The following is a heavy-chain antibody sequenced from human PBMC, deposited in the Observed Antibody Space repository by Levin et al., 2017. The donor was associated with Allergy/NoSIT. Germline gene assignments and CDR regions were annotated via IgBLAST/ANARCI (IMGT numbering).Heavy chain of an antibody. CDR2: IWYDGSDE. V-gene: IGHV3-33*01. Sequence: GGSLRLSCAASGFTFSSYTMHWVRQAPGKGLEWVAIIWYDGSDEFYADSVKGRFTISRDNSKNTLHLQMNSLRGDDTAIYYCARDASSNAVAGIVVAAWGPGDQVTVS. D-gene: IGHD6-19*01. CDR3: ARDASSNAVAGIVVAA. J-gene: IGHJ5*02. CDR1: GFTFSSYT.